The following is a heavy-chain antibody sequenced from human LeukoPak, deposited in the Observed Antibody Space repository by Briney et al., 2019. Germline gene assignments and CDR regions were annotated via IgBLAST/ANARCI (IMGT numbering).Heavy chain of an antibody. V-gene: IGHV4-39*07. CDR3: ARRTLTGYYLGEGYFDL. CDR2: IYYSGST. J-gene: IGHJ2*01. Sequence: SETLSLTCTVSGGSISSSSYYWGWIRQPPGKGLEWIGSIYYSGSTYYNPSLKSRVTISVDTSKNQFSLKLSSVTAADTAVYYCARRTLTGYYLGEGYFDLWGRGTLVTVTS. CDR1: GGSISSSSYY. D-gene: IGHD3-9*01.